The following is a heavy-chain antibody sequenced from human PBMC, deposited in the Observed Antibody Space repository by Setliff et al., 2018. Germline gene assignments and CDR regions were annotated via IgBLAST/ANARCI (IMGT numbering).Heavy chain of an antibody. CDR1: GSTLTELS. V-gene: IGHV1-24*01. Sequence: ASVKVSCKVSGSTLTELSMHWVRQAPGKGLEWMGGFDPEDGETIYAQKFQGRVTMTEDTSTDTAYMELSSLRSEDTAVYYCATASGSSGYLAPYAFDIWGQGTMVTVSS. CDR3: ATASGSSGYLAPYAFDI. J-gene: IGHJ3*02. D-gene: IGHD3-22*01. CDR2: FDPEDGET.